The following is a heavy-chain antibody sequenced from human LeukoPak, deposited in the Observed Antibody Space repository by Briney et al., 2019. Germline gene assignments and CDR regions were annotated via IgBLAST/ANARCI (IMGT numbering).Heavy chain of an antibody. CDR2: INSDGSST. Sequence: GGSLRLSCAASGFTFSSYWMHWDRQAPGKGLVWVSRINSDGSSTSYADSVKGRFTISRDNAKNTLYLQMNSLRAEDTAVYYCARGTVTTDGSGTYYWGQGTLVTVSS. CDR1: GFTFSSYW. CDR3: ARGTVTTDGSGTYY. V-gene: IGHV3-74*01. J-gene: IGHJ4*02. D-gene: IGHD3-10*01.